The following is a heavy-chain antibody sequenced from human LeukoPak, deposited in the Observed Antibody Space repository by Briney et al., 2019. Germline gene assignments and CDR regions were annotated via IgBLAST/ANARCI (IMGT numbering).Heavy chain of an antibody. J-gene: IGHJ4*02. CDR1: GFTFNSYA. D-gene: IGHD6-6*01. CDR2: ITDTGGDT. V-gene: IGHV3-23*01. Sequence: GGSLRLSCAASGFTFNSYAMSWVRQAPGKGLEWVSAITDTGGDTYPADSVKGRFTISRDNSKNTLYLQMNGLRAEDTATYYCAKGSSSSRPYYFDHWAPGTLVTVSS. CDR3: AKGSSSSRPYYFDH.